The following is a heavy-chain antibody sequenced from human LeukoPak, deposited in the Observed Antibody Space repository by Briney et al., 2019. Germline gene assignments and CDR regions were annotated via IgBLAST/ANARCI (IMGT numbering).Heavy chain of an antibody. D-gene: IGHD3-10*01. CDR2: ISSNGGST. CDR3: SRDKRGYYYGMDV. J-gene: IGHJ6*02. CDR1: GFTFSSYA. V-gene: IGHV3-64*01. Sequence: PGGSLRLSCAASGFTFSSYAMHWVRQAPGKGLEYVSAISSNGGSTYYANSVKGRFTISRDNSKNTLYLQMGSLRAEDMAVYYCSRDKRGYYYGMDVWGQGTTVTVSS.